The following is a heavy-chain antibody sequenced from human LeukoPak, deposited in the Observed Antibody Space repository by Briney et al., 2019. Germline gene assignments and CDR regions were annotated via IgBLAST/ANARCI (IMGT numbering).Heavy chain of an antibody. CDR1: GGSISSSSYY. J-gene: IGHJ4*02. V-gene: IGHV4-39*01. CDR3: ARHSQWRLFDY. D-gene: IGHD6-19*01. Sequence: SETLSLTCTVSGGSISSSSYYWGWIRQPPGKGLEWIGSIYYSGSTYYNPSLKSRVTISVDTSKNQFSLKLSSVTAADTAVYYCARHSQWRLFDYWGQGTLVTVSS. CDR2: IYYSGST.